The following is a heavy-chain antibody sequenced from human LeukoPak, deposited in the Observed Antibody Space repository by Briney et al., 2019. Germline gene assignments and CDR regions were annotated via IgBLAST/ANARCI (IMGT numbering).Heavy chain of an antibody. D-gene: IGHD4-11*01. V-gene: IGHV4-4*07. Sequence: PSDTLSLTCSVSGDSISTYYWTWIRHPAGEGLEWIGRIYISGTPNYNPSLRGRVTMSIDTSMNQFSLKLTSVTAADTAVYYCAREKMTTITTIDYWGQGTLVTVSS. CDR2: IYISGTP. J-gene: IGHJ4*02. CDR1: GDSISTYY. CDR3: AREKMTTITTIDY.